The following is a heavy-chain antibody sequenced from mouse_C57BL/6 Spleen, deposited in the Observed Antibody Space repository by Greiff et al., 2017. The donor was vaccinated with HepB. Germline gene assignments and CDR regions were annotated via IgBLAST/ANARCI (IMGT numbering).Heavy chain of an antibody. V-gene: IGHV1-55*01. D-gene: IGHD2-4*01. CDR2: IYPGSGST. Sequence: QVQLQQPGAELVKPGASVKMSCKASGYTFTSYWITWVKQRPGQGLEWIGDIYPGSGSTNYNEKFKSKATLTVDTSSSTAYMQLSSLTSEDSAVYYCAGIYYDYDGSAMDYWGQGTSVTVSS. J-gene: IGHJ4*01. CDR3: AGIYYDYDGSAMDY. CDR1: GYTFTSYW.